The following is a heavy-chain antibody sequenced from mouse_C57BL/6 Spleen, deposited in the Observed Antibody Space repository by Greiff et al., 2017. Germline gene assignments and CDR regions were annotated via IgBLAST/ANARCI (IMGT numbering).Heavy chain of an antibody. V-gene: IGHV1-61*01. CDR2: IYPSDSET. CDR1: GYTFTSYW. Sequence: QVQLKQPGAELVRPGSSVKLSCKASGYTFTSYWMDWVKQRPGQGLEWIGNIYPSDSETHYNQKFKDKATLTVDKSSSTAYMQLSSLTSEDSAVDYGAREGYWGQGTTLTVSS. J-gene: IGHJ2*01. CDR3: AREGY.